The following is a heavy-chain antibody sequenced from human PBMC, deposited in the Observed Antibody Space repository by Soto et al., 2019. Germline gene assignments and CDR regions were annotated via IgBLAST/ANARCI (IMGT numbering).Heavy chain of an antibody. CDR1: GYTFTGYY. CDR2: INPNSGGT. D-gene: IGHD2-2*01. CDR3: ARDLSSTSFQPLNWFDP. J-gene: IGHJ5*02. V-gene: IGHV1-2*02. Sequence: GASVKVSCKTSGYTFTGYYMHWVRQAPGQGLEWMGWINPNSGGTNYAQKFQGRVTMTRDTSISTAYMELSRLRSDDTAVYYCARDLSSTSFQPLNWFDPWGQGTLVTAPQ.